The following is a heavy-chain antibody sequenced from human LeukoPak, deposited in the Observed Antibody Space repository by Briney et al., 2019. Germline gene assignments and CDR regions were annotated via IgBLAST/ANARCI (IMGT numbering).Heavy chain of an antibody. J-gene: IGHJ6*02. D-gene: IGHD6-6*01. Sequence: GGSLRLSCADSGFTVSSNYMRWVRQAPGKGLEWVSIIYSGGTTYYGDSVKGRFTISRDNSKNTLYLQMNSLRAEDTAVYYCATRARPGYYYGMDVWGQGTTVTVSS. CDR3: ATRARPGYYYGMDV. V-gene: IGHV3-66*01. CDR2: IYSGGTT. CDR1: GFTVSSNY.